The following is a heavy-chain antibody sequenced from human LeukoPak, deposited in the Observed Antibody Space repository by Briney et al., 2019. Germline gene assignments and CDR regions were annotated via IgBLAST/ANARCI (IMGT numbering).Heavy chain of an antibody. J-gene: IGHJ3*02. CDR2: ISWNSGST. D-gene: IGHD6-19*01. V-gene: IGHV3-9*02. CDR1: GLTSGDYA. Sequence: GGSLRLSCAASGLTSGDYAMHWVRQAPGKGLEWVSGISWNSGSTGYADSVKGRFTISRDNAKNSLYLQMNSLRAEDTALYYCAKDIAVADTRAFDIWGQGTMVTVSS. CDR3: AKDIAVADTRAFDI.